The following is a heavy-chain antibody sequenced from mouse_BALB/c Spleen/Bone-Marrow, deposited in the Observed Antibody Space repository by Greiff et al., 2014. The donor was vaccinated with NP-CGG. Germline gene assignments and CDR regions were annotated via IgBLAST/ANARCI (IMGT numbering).Heavy chain of an antibody. J-gene: IGHJ4*01. V-gene: IGHV3-8*02. CDR3: ARILLRSYAMDY. CDR1: GDSITSGY. CDR2: ISYSGST. Sequence: VQLQQSGPSLVKPSQTLSLTCSVTGDSITSGYWNWIRKFPGNKLEYMGYISYSGSTYYNTSLKSRISITRDTSKNQYYLQLNSVTTEDTATYYCARILLRSYAMDYWGQGTSVTVSS. D-gene: IGHD1-1*01.